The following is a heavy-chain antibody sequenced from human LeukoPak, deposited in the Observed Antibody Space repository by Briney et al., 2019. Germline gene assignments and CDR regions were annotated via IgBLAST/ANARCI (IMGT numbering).Heavy chain of an antibody. D-gene: IGHD2-2*01. CDR1: GYTFTSYY. Sequence: ASVEVSCKASGYTFTSYYMHWVRQAPGQGVEWMGIINPSGGSTSYAQKFQGRVTMTRDTSTSTVYMELSSLRSEDTAVYYCARVGPFTRYCSSTSCYWPLDYWGQGTLVTVSS. J-gene: IGHJ4*02. CDR3: ARVGPFTRYCSSTSCYWPLDY. CDR2: INPSGGST. V-gene: IGHV1-46*01.